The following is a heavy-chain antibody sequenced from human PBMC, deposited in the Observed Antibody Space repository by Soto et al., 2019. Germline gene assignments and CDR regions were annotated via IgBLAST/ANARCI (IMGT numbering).Heavy chain of an antibody. CDR3: AGDRSGQQFGSYSY. CDR1: GGSISSYY. D-gene: IGHD3-10*01. CDR2: IYYSGST. J-gene: IGHJ4*02. Sequence: SETLSLTCTVSGGSISSYYWSWIRQPAGKGLEWIGYIYYSGSTNYNPSLKSRVTISVDTSKNQFSLKLSSVTAADTAVYYCAGDRSGQQFGSYSYWGQGTLVTVSS. V-gene: IGHV4-59*01.